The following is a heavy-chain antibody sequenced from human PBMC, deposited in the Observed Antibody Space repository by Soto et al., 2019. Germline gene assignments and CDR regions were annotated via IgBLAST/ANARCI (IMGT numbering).Heavy chain of an antibody. CDR1: GGSISGYY. Sequence: SEILSLTCTVSGGSISGYYWSWIRQPPGKGLEWIGYIFYSASTNYNPSLKSRVTISVDTSKNQFSLKLSSVTAADTAVYYCAPNSYGSPPDYWGQGTLVTVSS. V-gene: IGHV4-59*12. D-gene: IGHD5-18*01. CDR3: APNSYGSPPDY. J-gene: IGHJ4*02. CDR2: IFYSAST.